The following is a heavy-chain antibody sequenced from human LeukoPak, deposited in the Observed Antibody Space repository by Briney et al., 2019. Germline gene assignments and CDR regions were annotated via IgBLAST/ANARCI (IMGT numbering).Heavy chain of an antibody. D-gene: IGHD2-2*01. CDR3: ATESYCSSTSCPNWFDP. CDR2: FDPEDGET. J-gene: IGHJ5*02. CDR1: GYTLTELS. V-gene: IGHV1-24*01. Sequence: GASVKVSCKVSGYTLTELSMHWVLQAPGKGLEWMGGFDPEDGETIYAQKFQGRVTMTEDTSTDTAYMELSSLRSEDTAVYYCATESYCSSTSCPNWFDPWGQGTLVTVSS.